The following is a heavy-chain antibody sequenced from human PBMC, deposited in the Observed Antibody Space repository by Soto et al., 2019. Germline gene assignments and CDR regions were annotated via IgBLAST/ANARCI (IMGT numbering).Heavy chain of an antibody. Sequence: SVKVSCKASGGTFSSCAISWVRQAPGQGLEWMGGIIPIFGTANYAQKFQGRVTITADKSTSTAYMELSSLRSEDTAVYYCARDSSTDTAMVTSQYYYYGMDVWGQGTTVTVSS. CDR3: ARDSSTDTAMVTSQYYYYGMDV. CDR2: IIPIFGTA. CDR1: GGTFSSCA. J-gene: IGHJ6*02. V-gene: IGHV1-69*06. D-gene: IGHD5-18*01.